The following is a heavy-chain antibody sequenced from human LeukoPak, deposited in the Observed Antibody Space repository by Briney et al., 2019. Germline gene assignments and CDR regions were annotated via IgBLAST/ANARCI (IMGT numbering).Heavy chain of an antibody. Sequence: PGGSLRLSCAASGFTFSSYSKNWVRQAPGKGLEWVSSINTNSYIYYADSVKGRFIISRDNAKNSLYLQMNSLRAEDTAVYYCAVDAVAGARGPFYFDYWGQGTLVTVSS. CDR1: GFTFSSYS. J-gene: IGHJ4*02. D-gene: IGHD6-19*01. V-gene: IGHV3-21*01. CDR3: AVDAVAGARGPFYFDY. CDR2: INTNSYI.